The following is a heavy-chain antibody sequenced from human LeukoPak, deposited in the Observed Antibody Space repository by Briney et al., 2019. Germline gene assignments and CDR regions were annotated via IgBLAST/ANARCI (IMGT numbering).Heavy chain of an antibody. Sequence: PSETLSLTCTVSGGSISSYYWSWIRQPPGKGLEWIGYIYYSGSTNYNPSLKSRVTISVDTSKNQFSLKLSSVTAADTAVYYCAGTYYYGSGSYFEAYYWGQGTLVTVSS. V-gene: IGHV4-59*08. CDR2: IYYSGST. CDR3: AGTYYYGSGSYFEAYY. D-gene: IGHD3-10*01. J-gene: IGHJ4*02. CDR1: GGSISSYY.